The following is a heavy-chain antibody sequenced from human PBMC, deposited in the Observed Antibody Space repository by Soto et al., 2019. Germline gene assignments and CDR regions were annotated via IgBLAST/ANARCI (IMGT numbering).Heavy chain of an antibody. CDR2: IYETGAT. J-gene: IGHJ4*02. CDR3: ARIAVPGASY. Sequence: QVQLQESGPGLVKPSQTLSLTCSVSGGSISRGGYYWSWIRQHPGEGLEYIGYIYETGATYYKPSLKSRVSISADTSKNESSLKLSSVTGAGTAVYFCARIAVPGASYWGQGTLVTVSS. CDR1: GGSISRGGYY. D-gene: IGHD7-27*01. V-gene: IGHV4-31*03.